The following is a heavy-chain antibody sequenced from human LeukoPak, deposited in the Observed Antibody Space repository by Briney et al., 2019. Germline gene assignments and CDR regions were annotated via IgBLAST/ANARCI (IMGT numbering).Heavy chain of an antibody. CDR2: VYYSGST. D-gene: IGHD6-19*01. J-gene: IGHJ4*02. Sequence: SETLSLTCTVSGGSVSSGNYYWSWIRQPPGKGLEWMGYVYYSGSTKYNPSLKSRVTISGDTSKNQFCLKVSSVTAADTAVYYCAASYISGFPEIDYWGQGTLVTVSS. V-gene: IGHV4-61*01. CDR1: GGSVSSGNYY. CDR3: AASYISGFPEIDY.